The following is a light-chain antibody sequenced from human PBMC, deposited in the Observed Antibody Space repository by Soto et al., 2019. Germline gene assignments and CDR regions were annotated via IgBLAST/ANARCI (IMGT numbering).Light chain of an antibody. V-gene: IGKV1-27*01. J-gene: IGKJ1*01. CDR2: AAS. Sequence: DIQMTQSPSSLSASVGDRVTITCRASQGISTYLLWYQQKPETVPQLLIFAASTLQSGVPSRFSGSGSGTDFTLTISSLQPEDVATYYCQKYNGAPWTFGQGTKVEI. CDR1: QGISTY. CDR3: QKYNGAPWT.